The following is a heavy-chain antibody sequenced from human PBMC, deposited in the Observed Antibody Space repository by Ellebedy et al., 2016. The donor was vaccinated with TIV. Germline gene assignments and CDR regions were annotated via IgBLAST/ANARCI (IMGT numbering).Heavy chain of an antibody. CDR2: IYHSGST. CDR1: GYSISSGYY. D-gene: IGHD3-10*01. CDR3: ARFVTMVRGVIAYYFDY. Sequence: SETLSLXXTVSGYSISSGYYWGWIRQPPGKGLEWIGSIYHSGSTYYNPSLKSRVTISVDRSKNQFSLKLSSVTAADTAVYYCARFVTMVRGVIAYYFDYWGQGTLVTVSS. J-gene: IGHJ4*02. V-gene: IGHV4-38-2*02.